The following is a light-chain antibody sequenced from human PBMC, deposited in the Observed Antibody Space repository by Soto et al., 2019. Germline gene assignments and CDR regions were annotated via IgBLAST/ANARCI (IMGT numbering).Light chain of an antibody. CDR3: QSYDSSLSGSNVV. V-gene: IGLV1-40*01. CDR1: SSNIGGGYD. J-gene: IGLJ2*01. Sequence: QSVLAPPPSVSGAPGKRVTISCTGSSSNIGGGYDVHWYQQLPGTAPKLLIYGNSNRPSGVPDRFSGSKSGTSASLAITGLQAEDEADYYCQSYDSSLSGSNVVFGGGTKVTVL. CDR2: GNS.